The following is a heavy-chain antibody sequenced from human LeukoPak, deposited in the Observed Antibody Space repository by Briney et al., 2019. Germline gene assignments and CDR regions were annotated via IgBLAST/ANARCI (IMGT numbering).Heavy chain of an antibody. Sequence: GGSLRLSCAASGFTFSTYSMNWVRQAPGKGLEWVSSISSSSSYIYYADSVKGRFTISRDNAKNSLYLQMNSLRAEDTAVYYCAMEGYSGNYPAYWGQGTLVTVSS. D-gene: IGHD1-26*01. V-gene: IGHV3-21*01. J-gene: IGHJ4*02. CDR2: ISSSSSYI. CDR3: AMEGYSGNYPAY. CDR1: GFTFSTYS.